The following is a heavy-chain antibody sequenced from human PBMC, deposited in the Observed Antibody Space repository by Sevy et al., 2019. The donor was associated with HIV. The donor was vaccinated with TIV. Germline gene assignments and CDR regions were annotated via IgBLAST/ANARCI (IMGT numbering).Heavy chain of an antibody. J-gene: IGHJ3*02. V-gene: IGHV3-7*03. CDR1: GFTFSSYW. D-gene: IGHD7-27*01. CDR2: IKKDGSEK. CDR3: ASPNWGSGEDAFDI. Sequence: GGSLRLSCAASGFTFSSYWMSWVRQAPGKGLEWVANIKKDGSEKYYVDSVKGRFTISRDNAKNLLYLQMNSLRAEDTAVYYCASPNWGSGEDAFDIWGQGTMVTVSS.